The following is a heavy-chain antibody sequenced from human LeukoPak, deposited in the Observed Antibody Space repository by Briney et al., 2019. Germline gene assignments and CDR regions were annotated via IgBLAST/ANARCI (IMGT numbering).Heavy chain of an antibody. D-gene: IGHD3-22*01. CDR2: ISSSSSYI. V-gene: IGHV3-21*01. CDR1: GFTFSSYS. CDR3: ARVLSSGHYYDSSGQFDY. Sequence: GSLRLSCAASGFTFSSYSMNWVRQAPGKGLEWVSSISSSSSYIYYADSVKGRFTISRDNAKNSLYLQMNSLRAEDTAVYYCARVLSSGHYYDSSGQFDYWGQGTLVTVSS. J-gene: IGHJ4*02.